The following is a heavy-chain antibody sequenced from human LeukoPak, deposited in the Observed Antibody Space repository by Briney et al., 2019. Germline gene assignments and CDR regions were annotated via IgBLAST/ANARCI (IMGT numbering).Heavy chain of an antibody. CDR2: MHPNRDST. D-gene: IGHD3-10*01. J-gene: IGHJ6*02. CDR1: GYTLTMYD. CDR3: ARGGLYGSGRYYIQVWLPKYYYYGMDV. Sequence: ASVKVSCKSCGYTLTMYDMHWVRQATGRGREWMGWMHPNRDSTRYAQKFQGRVTNTSNTSISTAYMELSSLRSEGTAVYYWARGGLYGSGRYYIQVWLPKYYYYGMDVWGQGTTVTVSS. V-gene: IGHV1-8*01.